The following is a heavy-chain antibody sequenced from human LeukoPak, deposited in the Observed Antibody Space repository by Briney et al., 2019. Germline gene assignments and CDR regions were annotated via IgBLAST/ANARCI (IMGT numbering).Heavy chain of an antibody. D-gene: IGHD2-8*01. CDR2: ISAYNGNT. Sequence: ASVKVSCKASGYTFTSYGISWVRQAPGQGLEWMGWISAYNGNTNYAQKLQGRVTMTTDTSTSTAYMELRSLRSDDTAVYYCARDYCTNGVCLGGYWGQGTLVTVSS. CDR3: ARDYCTNGVCLGGY. CDR1: GYTFTSYG. V-gene: IGHV1-18*01. J-gene: IGHJ4*02.